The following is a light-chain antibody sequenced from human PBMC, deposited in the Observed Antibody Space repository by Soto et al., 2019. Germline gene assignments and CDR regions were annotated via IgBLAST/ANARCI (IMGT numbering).Light chain of an antibody. CDR2: ENN. Sequence: QSVLTQPLSVSAAPGQKVTISCSGSSSNIGNNYVSWYQQLPGTAPKLLIYENNKRPSGIPDRFSGSKSGTSATLGITGLQTGDEADYYCGTWDSSLSAYVSGTGPKVTVL. CDR1: SSNIGNNY. V-gene: IGLV1-51*02. CDR3: GTWDSSLSAYV. J-gene: IGLJ1*01.